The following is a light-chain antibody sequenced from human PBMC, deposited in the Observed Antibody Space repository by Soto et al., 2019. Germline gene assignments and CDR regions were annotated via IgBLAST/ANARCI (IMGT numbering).Light chain of an antibody. V-gene: IGKV1-6*01. CDR1: QGIRND. J-gene: IGKJ1*01. Sequence: AIQVTQSPSSLSASVGDRVTITCRASQGIRNDLGWYQQKPGKAPKLLIHGASSLQSGVPSRFRGSASGTEFTLTISSLQPEDLATYYCLQDHSYHWTFGQGTKVEI. CDR2: GAS. CDR3: LQDHSYHWT.